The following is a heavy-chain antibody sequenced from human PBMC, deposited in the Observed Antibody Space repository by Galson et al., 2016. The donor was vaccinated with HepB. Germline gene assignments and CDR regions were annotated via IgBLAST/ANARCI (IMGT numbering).Heavy chain of an antibody. V-gene: IGHV6-1*01. CDR1: GDSVSSNSAA. Sequence: CAISGDSVSSNSAAWNWIRQSPSRGLEWLGRTYYRSKWYYDYAVPVKSRITINPDTSKNQFSLHLNSVTPEDTAVYYCARDLGGAYGTGRSLDYWGQGTLVTFSS. J-gene: IGHJ4*02. CDR2: TYYRSKWYY. D-gene: IGHD1-1*01. CDR3: ARDLGGAYGTGRSLDY.